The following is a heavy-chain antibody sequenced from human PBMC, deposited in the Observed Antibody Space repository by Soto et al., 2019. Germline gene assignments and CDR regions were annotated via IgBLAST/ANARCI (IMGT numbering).Heavy chain of an antibody. Sequence: PSETLSLTCAVSGDSITSTNWWSWVRQAPGKGLEWIGEIYHSGSTNYNPSLKSRITISVDKSKNQISLKVRSLTAADTAVYYCERQDGRLGGSAYWGQGTLV. V-gene: IGHV4-4*02. J-gene: IGHJ4*02. CDR1: GDSITSTNW. CDR3: ERQDGRLGGSAY. D-gene: IGHD3-16*01. CDR2: IYHSGST.